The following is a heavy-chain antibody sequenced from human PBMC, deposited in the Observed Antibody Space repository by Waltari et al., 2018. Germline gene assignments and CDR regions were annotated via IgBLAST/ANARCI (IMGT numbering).Heavy chain of an antibody. V-gene: IGHV3-30*01. J-gene: IGHJ4*02. CDR2: ISYDGSNK. D-gene: IGHD6-19*01. CDR3: ARDELAAFKAPAVAEVN. CDR1: GFTFSSYA. Sequence: QVQLVESGGGVVQPGRSLRLSCAASGFTFSSYAMNWVRQAPGKGLEWVAVISYDGSNKYYADSVKGRFTISRDNSKNTLYLQMNSLRAEDTAVYYCARDELAAFKAPAVAEVNWGQGTLVTVSS.